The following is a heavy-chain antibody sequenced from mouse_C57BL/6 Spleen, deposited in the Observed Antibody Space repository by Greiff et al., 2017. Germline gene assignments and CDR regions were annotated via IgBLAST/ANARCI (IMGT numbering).Heavy chain of an antibody. CDR1: GYSFTSYY. D-gene: IGHD2-4*01. Sequence: QVQLQQSGPELVKPGASVKISCKASGYSFTSYYIHWVKQRPGQGLEWIGWIYPGSGNTKYNEKFKGKATLTADTSSSTAYMQLSSLTSEDSAVYYCARGNDYDDGLFAGWGQGTLVTVSA. J-gene: IGHJ3*01. CDR3: ARGNDYDDGLFAG. V-gene: IGHV1-66*01. CDR2: IYPGSGNT.